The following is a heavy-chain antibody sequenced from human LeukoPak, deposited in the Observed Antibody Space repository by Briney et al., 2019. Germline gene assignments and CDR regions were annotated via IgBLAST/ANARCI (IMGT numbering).Heavy chain of an antibody. CDR3: AREKQQLVRGHLGPSDY. J-gene: IGHJ4*02. CDR1: GFTFKLYW. V-gene: IGHV3-74*01. D-gene: IGHD6-13*01. CDR2: INHDGSDT. Sequence: GGSLRLSCAASGFTFKLYWMHWVRQVPGRGPVWVSRINHDGSDTIYADSVRGRFTISRDDAKNTLYLQMNNLRAEDTALYYCAREKQQLVRGHLGPSDYWGQGTLVTVSS.